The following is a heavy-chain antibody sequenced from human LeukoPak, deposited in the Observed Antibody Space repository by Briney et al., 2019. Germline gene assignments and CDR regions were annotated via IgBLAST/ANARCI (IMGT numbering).Heavy chain of an antibody. CDR3: ARDLITMVRGVNWEFDY. V-gene: IGHV3-21*01. CDR2: ISRSSSYI. CDR1: GFTFSSYS. Sequence: PGGSLRLSCAASGFTFSSYSMNWVRQAPGKGPEWVSSISRSSSYIYYADSVKGRFTISRDNAKNSLYLQMNSLRAEDTAVYYCARDLITMVRGVNWEFDYWGQGTLVTV. J-gene: IGHJ4*02. D-gene: IGHD3-10*01.